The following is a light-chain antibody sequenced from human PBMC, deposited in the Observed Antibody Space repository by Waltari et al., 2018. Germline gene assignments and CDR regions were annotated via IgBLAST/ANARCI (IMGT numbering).Light chain of an antibody. J-gene: IGLJ2*01. Sequence: QSVLTQPPSASGTPGQSVTISCSGSLSNIGTHYVYWYQQPPGTAPKLLIYLTPQRPSGVPDRFSASKSGTSASLAISGLRFEDEGDYYCATRDEGPTVVFGGGTKVTVL. CDR3: ATRDEGPTVV. V-gene: IGLV1-47*01. CDR2: LTP. CDR1: LSNIGTHY.